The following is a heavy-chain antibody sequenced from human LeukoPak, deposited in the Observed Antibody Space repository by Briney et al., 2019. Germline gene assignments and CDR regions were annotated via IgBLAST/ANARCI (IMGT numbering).Heavy chain of an antibody. Sequence: QVQLVQSGAEVKKPGSSVKVSCKASGATFSSYTISWLRQAPGQGLEWGRRIIPILGIANYAQKFQGRVTITADKSPSTAYMELSSLRSEDTAVYYCASGLRGYDEEALDYWGQGTLVTVSS. CDR1: GATFSSYT. J-gene: IGHJ4*02. CDR2: IIPILGIA. D-gene: IGHD5-12*01. V-gene: IGHV1-69*02. CDR3: ASGLRGYDEEALDY.